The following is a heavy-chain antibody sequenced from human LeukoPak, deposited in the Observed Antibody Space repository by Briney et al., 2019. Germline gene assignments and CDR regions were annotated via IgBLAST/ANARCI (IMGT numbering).Heavy chain of an antibody. CDR3: ARRRTVSTTRRFDP. J-gene: IGHJ5*02. CDR2: IYYSGNT. D-gene: IGHD5/OR15-5a*01. V-gene: IGHV4-39*01. Sequence: SETLSLTCTVSGGSISRSSSYWGWIRQPPGKGLEWIGSIYYSGNTYYNPSLKSRVNISVDTSKNQVSLKLSSVTAADTAVYYCARRRTVSTTRRFDPWDQGILVTVSS. CDR1: GGSISRSSSY.